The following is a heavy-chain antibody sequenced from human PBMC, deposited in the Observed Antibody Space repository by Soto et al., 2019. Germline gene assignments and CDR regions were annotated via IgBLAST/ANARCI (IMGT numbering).Heavy chain of an antibody. CDR2: IYTSGST. V-gene: IGHV4-4*07. J-gene: IGHJ6*02. CDR3: ARDGHSSSWYGYYYYYYGMDV. Sequence: PSETLSLTCTVSGGSISSYYWSWIRQPAGKGLEWIGRIYTSGSTNYNPSLKSRVTMLVDTSKNHFSLKLSSVTAADTAVYYCARDGHSSSWYGYYYYYYGMDVWGQGTTVTVSS. D-gene: IGHD6-13*01. CDR1: GGSISSYY.